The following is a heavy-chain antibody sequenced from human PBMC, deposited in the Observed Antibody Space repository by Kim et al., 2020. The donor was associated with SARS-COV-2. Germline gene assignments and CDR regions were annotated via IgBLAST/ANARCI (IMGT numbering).Heavy chain of an antibody. Sequence: VTGRFTISRDNAKNSLYLQMNSLRAEDTALYYCAKDNFLWFGDTKSWFDPWGQGTLVTVSS. D-gene: IGHD3-10*01. V-gene: IGHV3-9*01. CDR3: AKDNFLWFGDTKSWFDP. J-gene: IGHJ5*02.